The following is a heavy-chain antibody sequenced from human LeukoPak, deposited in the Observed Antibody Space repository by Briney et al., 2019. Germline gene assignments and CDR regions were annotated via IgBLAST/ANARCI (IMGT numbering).Heavy chain of an antibody. Sequence: SETLSLTCTVSGGSISSGGYYWSWIRQPPGKGLKWIGYIYHSGSTYYNPSLRSRVSISVDKSTNHISLEMTSVTAADTAVYYCARDWGFGDSEDWFDPWGQGTLVTVSS. CDR2: IYHSGST. J-gene: IGHJ5*02. CDR1: GGSISSGGYY. CDR3: ARDWGFGDSEDWFDP. D-gene: IGHD3-10*01. V-gene: IGHV4-30-2*01.